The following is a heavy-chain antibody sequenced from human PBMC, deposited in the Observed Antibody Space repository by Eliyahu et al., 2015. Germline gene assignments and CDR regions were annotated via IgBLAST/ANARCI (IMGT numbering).Heavy chain of an antibody. V-gene: IGHV3-7*01. CDR2: INRDGNEX. Sequence: VQLVESGGGLVQPGXSLXLSCVASXFTFSNXWMSWVRQAPGKGLEWVANINRDGNEXYYVDSVKGRFTISRDNAKNSLYLQMNSLRAEDTAVYYCGIHHRTEPFDHWGQGTLVTVSS. D-gene: IGHD3/OR15-3a*01. J-gene: IGHJ4*02. CDR1: XFTFSNXW. CDR3: GIHHRTEPFDH.